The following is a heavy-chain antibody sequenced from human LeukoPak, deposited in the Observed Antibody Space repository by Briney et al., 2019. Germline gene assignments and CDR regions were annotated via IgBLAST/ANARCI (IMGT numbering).Heavy chain of an antibody. V-gene: IGHV3-30*02. CDR3: AKGEGGYDFFDY. CDR1: GFTFSSYC. D-gene: IGHD5-12*01. Sequence: PGGSLRLSCAASGFTFSSYCMHWVRQAPGKGLEWVAFIRYDGSNKYYADSVKGRFTISRDNSKNTLYLQMNSLRAEDTAVYYCAKGEGGYDFFDYWGQGTLVTVSS. CDR2: IRYDGSNK. J-gene: IGHJ4*02.